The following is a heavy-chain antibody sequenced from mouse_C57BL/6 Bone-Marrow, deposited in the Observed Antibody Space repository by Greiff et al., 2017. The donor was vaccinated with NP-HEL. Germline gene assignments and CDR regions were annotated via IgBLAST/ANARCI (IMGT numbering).Heavy chain of an antibody. V-gene: IGHV7-3*01. J-gene: IGHJ4*01. CDR3: ARSIYYDYADDPFYAMDY. D-gene: IGHD2-4*01. CDR1: GFTFTDYY. Sequence: DVKLQESGGGLVQPGGSLSLSCAASGFTFTDYYMSWVRQPPGKALEWLAFIRNKANGYTTEYSASVKGRFTISRDNSQSILYLQMNALRAEDSATYYCARSIYYDYADDPFYAMDYWGQGTSVTVSS. CDR2: IRNKANGYTT.